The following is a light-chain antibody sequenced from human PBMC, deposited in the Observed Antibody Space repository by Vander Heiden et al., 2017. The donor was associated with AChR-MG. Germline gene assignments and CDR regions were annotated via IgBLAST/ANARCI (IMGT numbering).Light chain of an antibody. V-gene: IGKV1-39*01. CDR1: QSISRY. J-gene: IGKJ1*01. Sequence: DIQMTQSPSSLPASVGDRVTITCRASQSISRYLIWYQQKPGKAPKLLIYGAFSLQSGVPSRFSGSGSGTDFTLTINRLQPEDFGTYYCQQSDNSPRTFGQGTKVEIK. CDR3: QQSDNSPRT. CDR2: GAF.